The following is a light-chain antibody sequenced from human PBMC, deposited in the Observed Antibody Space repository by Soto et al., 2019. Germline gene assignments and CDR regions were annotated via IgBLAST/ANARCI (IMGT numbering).Light chain of an antibody. CDR3: QQRSNWPLIT. CDR1: RSIITY. CDR2: ESL. Sequence: EIELTQSPATLSSSAGERATISCRASRSIITYLAWYQQKPVQAPTLLLYESLTRPTGVPSRFSGSGSGTDFTLTTSSLEHQDFAVYYCQQRSNWPLITFGQGTRLEIK. V-gene: IGKV3-11*01. J-gene: IGKJ5*01.